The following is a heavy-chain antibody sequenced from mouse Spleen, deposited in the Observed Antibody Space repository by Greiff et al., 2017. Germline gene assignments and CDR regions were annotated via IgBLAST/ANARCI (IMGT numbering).Heavy chain of an antibody. Sequence: VQLQQSGAELARPGASVKLSCKASGYTFTSYGISWVKQRTGQGLEWIGEIYPRSGNTYYNEKFKGKATLTADKSSSTAYMELRSLTSEDSAVYFCAIYYSKGNYFDYWGQGTTLTVSS. CDR1: GYTFTSYG. CDR2: IYPRSGNT. CDR3: AIYYSKGNYFDY. J-gene: IGHJ2*01. D-gene: IGHD2-5*01. V-gene: IGHV1-81*01.